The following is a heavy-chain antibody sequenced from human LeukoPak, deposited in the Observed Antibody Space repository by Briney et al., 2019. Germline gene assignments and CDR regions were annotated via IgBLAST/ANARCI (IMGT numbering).Heavy chain of an antibody. D-gene: IGHD4-17*01. CDR2: IYYSGST. CDR3: ARLVTEYGDYATYYYYYMDV. CDR1: GGSISSSSYY. V-gene: IGHV4-39*01. Sequence: SETLSLTCTVSGGSISSSSYYWGWIRQPPGKGLEWIGNIYYSGSTYYNPSLKSRVTISVDPSKTQFSLKLSSVTAADTAVYYCARLVTEYGDYATYYYYYMDVWGKGTTVTISS. J-gene: IGHJ6*03.